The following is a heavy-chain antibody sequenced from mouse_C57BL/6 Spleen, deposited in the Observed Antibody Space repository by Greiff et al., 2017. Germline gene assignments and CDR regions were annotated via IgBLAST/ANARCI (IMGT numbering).Heavy chain of an antibody. J-gene: IGHJ3*01. CDR1: GFNIKDDY. CDR3: TVYDDYDKAGFAY. CDR2: IDPENGDT. V-gene: IGHV14-4*01. Sequence: EVQLQQSGAELVRPGASVKLSCTASGFNIKDDYMHWVKQRPEQGLEWIGWIDPENGDTEYASKFQGKATITADTSSNTAYLQLSSLTSEDTAVYYCTVYDDYDKAGFAYWGQGTLVTVSA. D-gene: IGHD2-4*01.